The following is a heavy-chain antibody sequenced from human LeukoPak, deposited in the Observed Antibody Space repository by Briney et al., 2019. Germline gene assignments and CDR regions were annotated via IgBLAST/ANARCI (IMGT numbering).Heavy chain of an antibody. Sequence: SQTLSLTCAVSGGSISSGGYSWSWIRQPPGKGPEWIGEINHSGSTNYNPSLKSRVTISVDTSKNQFSLKLSSVTASDTAVYYCARYCSSTSCYYYYYGMDVWGQGTTVTVSS. V-gene: IGHV4-30-2*01. J-gene: IGHJ6*02. CDR1: GGSISSGGYS. CDR2: INHSGST. CDR3: ARYCSSTSCYYYYYGMDV. D-gene: IGHD2-2*01.